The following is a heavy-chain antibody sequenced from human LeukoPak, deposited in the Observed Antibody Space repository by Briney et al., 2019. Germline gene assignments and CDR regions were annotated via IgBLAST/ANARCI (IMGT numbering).Heavy chain of an antibody. D-gene: IGHD4-23*01. V-gene: IGHV1-46*01. CDR3: ARDYGGKARAFDY. Sequence: GASVKVSCKASGYTFTSYYMHWVRQAPGQGLEWMGMINPSGGSTSYAQKFQGRVTMTRDTPTSTVYMELSSLRSEDTAVYYCARDYGGKARAFDYWGQGTLVTVSS. J-gene: IGHJ4*02. CDR1: GYTFTSYY. CDR2: INPSGGST.